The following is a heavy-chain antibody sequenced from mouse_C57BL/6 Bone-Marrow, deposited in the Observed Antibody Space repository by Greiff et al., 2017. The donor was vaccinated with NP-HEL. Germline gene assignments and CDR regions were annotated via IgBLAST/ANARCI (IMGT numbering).Heavy chain of an antibody. D-gene: IGHD1-1*01. CDR1: GYSFTSYY. CDR2: IYPGSGNT. CDR3: AGYYYGSSYN. V-gene: IGHV1-66*01. J-gene: IGHJ2*01. Sequence: VQLQQSGPELVKPGASVKISCKASGYSFTSYYIHWVKQRPGQGLEWIGWIYPGSGNTKYNEKFKGKATLTADTSSSTAYMQLSSLTSEDSAVYYCAGYYYGSSYNWGQGTTLTVSS.